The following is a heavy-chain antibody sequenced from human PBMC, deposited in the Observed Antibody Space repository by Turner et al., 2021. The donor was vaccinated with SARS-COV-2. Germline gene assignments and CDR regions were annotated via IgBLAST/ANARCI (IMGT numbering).Heavy chain of an antibody. CDR3: AICGEEGFDI. CDR1: GFTFSSYA. V-gene: IGHV3-23*01. J-gene: IGHJ3*02. Sequence: EVQLLESGGGLVQPGGSLRLSCAASGFTFSSYAMSWVRQAPGKGLEWVSGIRGRGGSTYYADTVKGRFTISRDNSKNTLYLQMNSVRAEDTAVYYCAICGEEGFDIWGQGTMVTVSS. CDR2: IRGRGGST. D-gene: IGHD3-10*01.